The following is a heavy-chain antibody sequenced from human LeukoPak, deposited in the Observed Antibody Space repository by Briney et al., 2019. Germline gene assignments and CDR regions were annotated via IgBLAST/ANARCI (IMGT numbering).Heavy chain of an antibody. D-gene: IGHD3-10*01. J-gene: IGHJ2*01. CDR1: GFTVSTNY. CDR3: ARVGDHFHWYLDL. V-gene: IGHV3-53*01. CDR2: LYSGSDT. Sequence: GGSLRLSCAASGFTVSTNYMNWVRQAPGKGLEWVPILYSGSDTYYADSVKGRFTISRDSSKNILSLQMNNLRAEDTAAYYCARVGDHFHWYLDLWGRGTLVTVSS.